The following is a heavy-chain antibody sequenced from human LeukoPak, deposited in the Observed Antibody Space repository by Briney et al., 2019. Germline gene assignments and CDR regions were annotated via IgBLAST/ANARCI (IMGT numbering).Heavy chain of an antibody. CDR1: GFTFSNAW. CDR2: INHGGST. J-gene: IGHJ4*02. Sequence: GSLRLSCAASGFTFSNAWMSWVRQAPGKGLEWIGEINHGGSTNYNSSLRSRVTISVDTSKNQFSLRLISVTAADTAVYYCARAFRSTAVAGMFDYWGQGTLVTVSS. CDR3: ARAFRSTAVAGMFDY. D-gene: IGHD6-19*01. V-gene: IGHV4-34*01.